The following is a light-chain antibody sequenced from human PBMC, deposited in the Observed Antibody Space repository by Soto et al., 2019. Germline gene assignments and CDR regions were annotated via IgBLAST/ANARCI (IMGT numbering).Light chain of an antibody. J-gene: IGKJ1*01. Sequence: DLQMTQSPSSLSASVGDRVTITCRASQGIGNDLGWYQQKPGKAPKRLIYAASILQSGVPSRFSGSGSGTEFTLTISSLQPEDFATYYCLQHNSYPRTFGQGTKVEIK. CDR3: LQHNSYPRT. CDR2: AAS. CDR1: QGIGND. V-gene: IGKV1-17*01.